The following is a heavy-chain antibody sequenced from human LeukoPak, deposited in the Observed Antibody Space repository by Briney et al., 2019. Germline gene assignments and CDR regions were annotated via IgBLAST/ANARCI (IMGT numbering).Heavy chain of an antibody. Sequence: GGSLRLPCAASGFTFSSYSMNWVRQAPGKGLEWVSSISSRSSYIYYADSVKGRFTLSRDNAKNSLYLQMNSLRAEDTAVYYCAREGTGTNTLDYWGQGTLVTVSS. CDR1: GFTFSSYS. CDR3: AREGTGTNTLDY. V-gene: IGHV3-21*01. J-gene: IGHJ4*02. D-gene: IGHD1-7*01. CDR2: ISSRSSYI.